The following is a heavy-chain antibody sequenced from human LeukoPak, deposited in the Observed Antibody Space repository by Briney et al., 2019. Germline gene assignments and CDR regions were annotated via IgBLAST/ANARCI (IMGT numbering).Heavy chain of an antibody. CDR2: IIPIFGTA. D-gene: IGHD5-18*01. V-gene: IGHV1-69*13. J-gene: IGHJ4*02. CDR1: GGTFSSYA. Sequence: SVKVSCKASGGTFSSYAISWVRQAPGQGLEWMGGIIPIFGTANYAQKFQGRVTITADESTSTAYMELSSLRSEDTAVYYCAVGGETAMHDFDYWGQGTLVTVSS. CDR3: AVGGETAMHDFDY.